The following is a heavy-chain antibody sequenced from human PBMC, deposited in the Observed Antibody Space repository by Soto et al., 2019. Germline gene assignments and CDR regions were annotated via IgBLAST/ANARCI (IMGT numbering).Heavy chain of an antibody. D-gene: IGHD5-18*01. CDR2: ISSSGSTI. V-gene: IGHV3-48*04. CDR3: ARDLDTAMVTMPDGMDV. J-gene: IGHJ6*02. CDR1: GFTFSSYA. Sequence: GGSLRLSCAASGFTFSSYAMSWVRQAPGKGLEWVSYISSSGSTIYYADSVKGRFTISRDNAKNSPYLQMNSLRAEDTAVYYCARDLDTAMVTMPDGMDVWGQGTTVTVSS.